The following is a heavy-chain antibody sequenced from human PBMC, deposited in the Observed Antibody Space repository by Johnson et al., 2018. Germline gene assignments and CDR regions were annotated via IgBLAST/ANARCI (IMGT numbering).Heavy chain of an antibody. V-gene: IGHV3-11*01. J-gene: IGHJ4*02. CDR1: GFTFSDNY. CDR2: ISESSDSI. D-gene: IGHD2-8*01. Sequence: VQLLESGGGLVKPGGSLRLSCAASGFTFSDNYMSWIRQAPGKGLEWVSYISESSDSIYYADSVKGRFTISRDNAKNSLYLQMNTLRADDTAVYYCAREGNGYIDYWGQGNLVTVSS. CDR3: AREGNGYIDY.